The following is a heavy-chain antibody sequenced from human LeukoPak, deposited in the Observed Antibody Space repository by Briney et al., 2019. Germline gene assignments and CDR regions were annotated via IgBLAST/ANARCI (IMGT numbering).Heavy chain of an antibody. CDR3: AKDFGTTSVTSAGGMDV. V-gene: IGHV3-33*06. D-gene: IGHD4-17*01. J-gene: IGHJ6*02. CDR1: GFTFWHSG. CDR2: IWYDGSEK. Sequence: PGTSLRLSCAASGFTFWHSGIHWVRQAPGKGLEGVAIIWYDGSEKYYADSVRGRFTISRDNSKNTAYLQMDSLRVEDTAVYYCAKDFGTTSVTSAGGMDVWGHGTTVIVSS.